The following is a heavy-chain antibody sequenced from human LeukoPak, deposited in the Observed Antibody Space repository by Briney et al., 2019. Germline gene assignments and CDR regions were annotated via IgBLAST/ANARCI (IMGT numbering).Heavy chain of an antibody. CDR1: GFTFDRYT. Sequence: SGGSLRLSCAASGFTFDRYTMHWVRQAPGKGLEWVSAISGSGGSTYYADSVKGRFTISRDNSKNTLYLQMNSLRAEDTAVYYCAKDLEYSSSWNWFDPWGQGTLVTVSS. J-gene: IGHJ5*02. D-gene: IGHD6-13*01. CDR2: ISGSGGST. CDR3: AKDLEYSSSWNWFDP. V-gene: IGHV3-23*01.